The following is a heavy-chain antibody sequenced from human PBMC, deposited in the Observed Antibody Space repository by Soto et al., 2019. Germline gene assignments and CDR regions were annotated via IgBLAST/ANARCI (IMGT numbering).Heavy chain of an antibody. CDR3: ARDYDFWSGSRPNWFDP. D-gene: IGHD3-3*01. V-gene: IGHV1-18*01. CDR2: ISAYNGNT. CDR1: GYTFTSYG. Sequence: QVQLVQSGAEVKKPGASVKVSCKASGYTFTSYGISWVRQAPGQGLEWMGWISAYNGNTNYAQKLQGRVTMTTDTSTSTADMELRSLRSDDTAVYYCARDYDFWSGSRPNWFDPWGQGTLVTVSS. J-gene: IGHJ5*02.